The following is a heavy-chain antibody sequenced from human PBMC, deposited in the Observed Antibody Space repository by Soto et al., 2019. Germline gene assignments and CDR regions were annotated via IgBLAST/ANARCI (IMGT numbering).Heavy chain of an antibody. CDR2: IYYSENT. D-gene: IGHD4-17*01. J-gene: IGHJ4*02. V-gene: IGHV4-39*01. CDR3: ATHPPYGPLDH. CDR1: GGSISSTSNH. Sequence: PSETLSLTCTVSGGSISSTSNHLGWIRQPPGKGLEWIGNIYYSENTYYNPSLKSRVTISVDTSKNQFSLRLTSVTAADTAVYYCATHPPYGPLDHWGQGTLVTVSS.